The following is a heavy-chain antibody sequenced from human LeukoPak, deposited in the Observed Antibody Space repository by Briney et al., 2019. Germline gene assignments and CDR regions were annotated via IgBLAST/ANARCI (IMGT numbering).Heavy chain of an antibody. Sequence: SETLSLTCTVSGGSISSYYWSWIRQPPGKGLEWIGYIYYSGSTNYKPSVKSRVTISVDTSKNQFSLKLSSVTAADTAVYYCARPGGDEWELLWYGESGAFDIWGQGTMVTVSS. CDR2: IYYSGST. J-gene: IGHJ3*02. CDR3: ARPGGDEWELLWYGESGAFDI. D-gene: IGHD3-10*01. V-gene: IGHV4-59*12. CDR1: GGSISSYY.